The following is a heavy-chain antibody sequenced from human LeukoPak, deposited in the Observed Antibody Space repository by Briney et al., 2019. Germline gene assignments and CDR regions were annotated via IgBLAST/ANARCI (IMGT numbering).Heavy chain of an antibody. V-gene: IGHV4-39*01. CDR3: ARKYSSSWTYFNY. CDR2: IYYSGST. CDR1: GGSISSSSYY. J-gene: IGHJ4*02. Sequence: SETLSLTCTVSGGSISSSSYYWGWIRQPPGKGLEWIGSIYYSGSTYYNPSLKSRVTISVDTSKNQFSLKLSSVTAADTAVYYCARKYSSSWTYFNYWGQGTLVTVSS. D-gene: IGHD6-13*01.